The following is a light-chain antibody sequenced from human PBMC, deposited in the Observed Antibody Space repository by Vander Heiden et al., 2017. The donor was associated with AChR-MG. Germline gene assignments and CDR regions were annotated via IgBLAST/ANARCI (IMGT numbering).Light chain of an antibody. J-gene: IGLJ3*02. CDR3: QVWDSSSDHWV. Sequence: SYVLTQPPSVSVAPGKTARITCGGNNSGSKRVHGYQQKPGQAPVLVVYDDSDRPSGIPERFSGSNSGNTATLTISRVEAGDEADYYCQVWDSSSDHWVFGGGTKLTVL. CDR2: DDS. V-gene: IGLV3-21*03. CDR1: NSGSKR.